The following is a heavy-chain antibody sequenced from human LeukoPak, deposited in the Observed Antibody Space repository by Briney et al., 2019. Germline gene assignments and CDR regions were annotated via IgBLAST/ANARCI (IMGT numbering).Heavy chain of an antibody. Sequence: SETLSLTCAVYGGSFSGYYWSWIRQPPGEGLEWIGEINHSGSTNYNPSLKSRVTISVDTSKNQFSLKLSSVTAADTAVYYCARGQYSSGWYRGGYYYYMDVWGKGTTVTVSS. CDR2: INHSGST. J-gene: IGHJ6*03. CDR1: GGSFSGYY. V-gene: IGHV4-34*01. CDR3: ARGQYSSGWYRGGYYYYMDV. D-gene: IGHD6-19*01.